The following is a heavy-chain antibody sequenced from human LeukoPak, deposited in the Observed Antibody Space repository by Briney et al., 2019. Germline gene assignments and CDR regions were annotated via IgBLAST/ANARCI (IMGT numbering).Heavy chain of an antibody. V-gene: IGHV4-59*01. CDR3: ARAGVAAAGTWFDP. D-gene: IGHD6-13*01. CDR2: IYYSGST. J-gene: IGHJ5*02. CDR1: GXXISSYY. Sequence: SETLSLTCTVSGXXISSYYXSWIRQPXXXXXXXXGYIYYSGSTNYNPSLKSRVTISVDTSKNQFSLKLSSVTAADTAVYYCARAGVAAAGTWFDPWGQGTLVTVSS.